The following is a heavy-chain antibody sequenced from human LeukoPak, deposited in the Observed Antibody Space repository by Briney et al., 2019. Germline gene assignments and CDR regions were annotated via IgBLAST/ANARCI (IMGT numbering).Heavy chain of an antibody. CDR3: ARQPGVVRGYFDY. V-gene: IGHV4-39*01. CDR2: IYYTGST. Sequence: SETLSLTCTVSGGSLSRSTDYWGWIRQPPGKGLEWIGSIYYTGSTYYNPSLKSRVTMSLDTSKNQFSLTLSSVTAAETAVYYCARQPGVVRGYFDYWGQGTVVTVSS. J-gene: IGHJ4*02. CDR1: GGSLSRSTDY. D-gene: IGHD3-3*01.